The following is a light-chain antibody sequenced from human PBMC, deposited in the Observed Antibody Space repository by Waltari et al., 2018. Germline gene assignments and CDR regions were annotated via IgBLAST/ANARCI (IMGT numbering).Light chain of an antibody. CDR1: SRDVGDYNY. CDR2: DVS. J-gene: IGLJ2*01. CDR3: SSYIDSSTLEL. Sequence: QSALTQPASVSGSPGQSITISCTGTSRDVGDYNYVSWYQKHPGKAPKLMIYDVSNRPSGVSNRFSGSKSGNTASLTISGLQAEDEADYYCSSYIDSSTLELFGGGTSLTVL. V-gene: IGLV2-14*03.